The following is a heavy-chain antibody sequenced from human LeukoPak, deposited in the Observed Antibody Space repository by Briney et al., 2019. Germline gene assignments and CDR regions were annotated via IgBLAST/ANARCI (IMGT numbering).Heavy chain of an antibody. Sequence: KASQTLSLTCTVSGGSISSGGYYWSWIRQHPGKGLEWIGYIYYSGSTYYNPSLKSRVTISVDTSKNQFSLKLSSVTAADTAVYYCARGGDYSGYDDAFDIWGQGTMVTVSS. CDR3: ARGGDYSGYDDAFDI. V-gene: IGHV4-31*03. CDR2: IYYSGST. D-gene: IGHD5-12*01. CDR1: GGSISSGGYY. J-gene: IGHJ3*02.